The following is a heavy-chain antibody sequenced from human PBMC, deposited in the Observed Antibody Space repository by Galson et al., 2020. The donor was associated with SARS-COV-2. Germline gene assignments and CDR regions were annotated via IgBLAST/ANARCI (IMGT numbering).Heavy chain of an antibody. V-gene: IGHV3-15*01. J-gene: IGHJ4*02. CDR3: TTSGSSGYWYYFDY. CDR2: IKSKADGGTT. Sequence: GESLKISCAASGFTFRNAWMNWVRQAPGKGLEWVGRIKSKADGGTTDYAAPVKGRFTISRDDSKNTLYLQMSSLNTEDTAMYYCTTSGSSGYWYYFDYWGQGTLVTVSS. CDR1: GFTFRNAW. D-gene: IGHD3-22*01.